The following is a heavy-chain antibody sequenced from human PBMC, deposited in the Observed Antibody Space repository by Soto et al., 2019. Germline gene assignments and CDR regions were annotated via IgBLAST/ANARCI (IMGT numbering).Heavy chain of an antibody. CDR3: AKGLVVPAAAHYYYYGMDV. Sequence: PGGSLRLSCAASGFTFSSYVMHWVRQSPGKGLEWVAVISYDGSNKYYADSVKGRFTISRDNSKNTLYLQMNSLRAEDTAVYYCAKGLVVPAAAHYYYYGMDVWGPGTTVTVSS. D-gene: IGHD2-2*01. V-gene: IGHV3-30*18. J-gene: IGHJ6*02. CDR1: GFTFSSYV. CDR2: ISYDGSNK.